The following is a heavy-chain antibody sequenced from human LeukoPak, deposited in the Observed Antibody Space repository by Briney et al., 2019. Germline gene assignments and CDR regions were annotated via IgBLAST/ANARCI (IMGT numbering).Heavy chain of an antibody. CDR1: GGSISNYY. Sequence: PSETLSLTCTVSGGSISNYYWSWMRQPPGKGLEWIGYIYYSGSTNYNPSLKSRVTISVDTSKNQFSLMLSSVTAADTAVYYCARGPYYYGSGSRNWFDPWGQGTLVTVSS. D-gene: IGHD3-10*01. CDR2: IYYSGST. J-gene: IGHJ5*02. V-gene: IGHV4-59*01. CDR3: ARGPYYYGSGSRNWFDP.